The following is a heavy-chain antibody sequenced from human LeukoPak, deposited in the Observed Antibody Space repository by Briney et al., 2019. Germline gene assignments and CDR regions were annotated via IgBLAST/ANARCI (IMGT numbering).Heavy chain of an antibody. CDR3: ASFGIVVVPAAIRALDY. V-gene: IGHV4-31*03. CDR1: GGSISSGGYY. J-gene: IGHJ4*02. Sequence: SETLSLTCTVSGGSISSGGYYWSWIRQHPGKGLEWIGYIYYSGSTYYNPSLKSRVTISVDTSKNQFSLKLSSVTAADTAVYYCASFGIVVVPAAIRALDYWGQGTLVTVSS. CDR2: IYYSGST. D-gene: IGHD2-2*02.